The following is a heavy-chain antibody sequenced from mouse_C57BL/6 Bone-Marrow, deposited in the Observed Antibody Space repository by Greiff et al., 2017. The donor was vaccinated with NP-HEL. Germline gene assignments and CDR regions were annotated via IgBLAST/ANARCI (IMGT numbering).Heavy chain of an antibody. D-gene: IGHD1-1*01. CDR1: GYSITSGYY. Sequence: EVQVVESGPGLVKPSQSLSLTCSVTGYSITSGYYWNWIRQFPGNKLEWMGYISYDGSNNYNPSLKNRISITRDTSKNQFFLKLNSVTTEDTATYYCAREGVTTRWYFDVWGTGTTVTVSS. J-gene: IGHJ1*03. CDR3: AREGVTTRWYFDV. CDR2: ISYDGSN. V-gene: IGHV3-6*01.